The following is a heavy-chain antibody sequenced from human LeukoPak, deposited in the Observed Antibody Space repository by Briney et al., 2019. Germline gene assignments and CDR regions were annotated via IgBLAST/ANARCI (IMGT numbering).Heavy chain of an antibody. CDR2: IYHSGST. D-gene: IGHD3-22*01. J-gene: IGHJ4*02. V-gene: IGHV4-38-2*01. Sequence: SETLSLTCAVSGYSISSGYYWGWIRQPPGKGLEWIGSIYHSGSTYYNPSLKSRVTISVDPSKNQFSLKLSSVTAADTAVYYCASPIWDYYDSSGPPDFDYWGQGTLVTVSS. CDR1: GYSISSGYY. CDR3: ASPIWDYYDSSGPPDFDY.